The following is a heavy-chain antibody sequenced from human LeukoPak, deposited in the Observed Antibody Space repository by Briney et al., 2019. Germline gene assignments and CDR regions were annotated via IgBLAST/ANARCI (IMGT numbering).Heavy chain of an antibody. CDR3: AKDGHSSGYSLDY. D-gene: IGHD3-22*01. CDR1: GFTFSNYA. CDR2: ISGSGDST. Sequence: GGSLRLSCAASGFTFSNYAMSWVRQTPGKGLEWVSTISGSGDSTYYADSVKGRFTISRDNSKNTLYLQMNSLRAEDTAVYYCAKDGHSSGYSLDYWGQGTLVTVSS. V-gene: IGHV3-23*01. J-gene: IGHJ4*02.